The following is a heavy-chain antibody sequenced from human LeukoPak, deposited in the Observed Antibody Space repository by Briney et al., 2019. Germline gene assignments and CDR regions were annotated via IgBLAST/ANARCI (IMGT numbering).Heavy chain of an antibody. CDR3: ARRSAGTTGTNWFDP. CDR1: GGSISSSNW. V-gene: IGHV4-4*02. D-gene: IGHD1-1*01. J-gene: IGHJ5*02. CDR2: IYHSGST. Sequence: SETLSLTCAVSGGSISSSNWWSWVRQPPGKGLEWIGEIYHSGSTNYNPSLKSRVTISVDKSKNQFSLKLNSVTAADTAVYYCARRSAGTTGTNWFDPWGQGTLVTVSS.